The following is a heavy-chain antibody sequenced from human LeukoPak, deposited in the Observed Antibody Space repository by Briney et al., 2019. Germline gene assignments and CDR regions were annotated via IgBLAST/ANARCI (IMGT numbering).Heavy chain of an antibody. CDR2: ISGSGGST. Sequence: GGSLRLSCAASGFTFSSYAMSWVRQAPGKGLEWVSAISGSGGSTYYADSVKGRFTISRDNSKNTLYLQMNSLRAEDTAVYYCAKDRFGQGITMVRGVILSDWGQGTLATVSS. J-gene: IGHJ4*02. CDR1: GFTFSSYA. V-gene: IGHV3-23*01. CDR3: AKDRFGQGITMVRGVILSD. D-gene: IGHD3-10*01.